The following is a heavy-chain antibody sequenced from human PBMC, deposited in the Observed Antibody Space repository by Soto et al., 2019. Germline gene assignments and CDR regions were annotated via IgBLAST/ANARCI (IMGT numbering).Heavy chain of an antibody. CDR2: IWYDGSNQ. CDR1: GFTFRSYG. J-gene: IGHJ4*02. V-gene: IGHV3-33*01. CDR3: ARESSLTFDY. Sequence: GGSLRLSCGASGFTFRSYGMHWGRQAPGRGLEWVAVIWYDGSNQKYADSVKGRFTISRDNSKNTQYLQMNSLRAEDTAVYYCARESSLTFDYWGQGTQVTVSS. D-gene: IGHD2-15*01.